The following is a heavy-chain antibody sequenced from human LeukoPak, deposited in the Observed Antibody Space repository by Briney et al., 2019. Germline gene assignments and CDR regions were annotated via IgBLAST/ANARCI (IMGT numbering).Heavy chain of an antibody. Sequence: GGSLRLSCAASGFTFSSSAMSWVRQAPGKGLEWVSGIIGGGGSTYYADSVKGRFTISRDNSKNTLFLKMNSLRAEDTAVYYCAKDGGLWVSAHWGDSWGRGTLVTVSS. CDR3: AKDGGLWVSAHWGDS. D-gene: IGHD7-27*01. CDR1: GFTFSSSA. J-gene: IGHJ4*02. CDR2: IIGGGGST. V-gene: IGHV3-23*01.